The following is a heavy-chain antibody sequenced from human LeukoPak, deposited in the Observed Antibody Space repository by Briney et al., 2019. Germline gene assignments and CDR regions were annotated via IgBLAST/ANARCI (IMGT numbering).Heavy chain of an antibody. J-gene: IGHJ4*02. D-gene: IGHD2/OR15-2a*01. CDR2: IKTDGSSA. CDR3: VSFYETY. CDR1: GFSFSSYW. V-gene: IGHV3-74*01. Sequence: GSLRLSCAASGFSFSSYWMHWVRQAPGKGLVWVSRIKTDGSSAAYADSVKGRFTISKDNAKNTVYLQMNSLRAEDTAVYYCVSFYETYWGRGTLVTVSS.